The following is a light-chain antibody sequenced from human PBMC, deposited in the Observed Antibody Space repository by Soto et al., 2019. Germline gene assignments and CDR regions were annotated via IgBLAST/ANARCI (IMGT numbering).Light chain of an antibody. CDR2: GAS. V-gene: IGKV1-9*01. CDR1: QVISSY. J-gene: IGKJ5*01. Sequence: IQLTQSPSFLSATVGDRVTITCRASQVISSYLAWYQQKPRKAPEVLIFGASTLQSGVPSRFSGSGSGTEFTHTISSLQPEDFATYYCQQLMSYPITFGQGTRLEIK. CDR3: QQLMSYPIT.